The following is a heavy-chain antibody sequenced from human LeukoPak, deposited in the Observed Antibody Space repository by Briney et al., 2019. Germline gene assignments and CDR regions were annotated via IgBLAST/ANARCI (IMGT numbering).Heavy chain of an antibody. CDR2: IRSKANSYAT. D-gene: IGHD3-10*01. J-gene: IGHJ4*02. CDR1: GFTFSGSA. CDR3: TRLPNYYGSGRGGGGYYFDY. V-gene: IGHV3-73*01. Sequence: GGSLRLSCAASGFTFSGSAMHWVRQASGKGLEWVGRIRSKANSYATAYAASVKGRFTISRDDSKNTAYLQMNSLKTEDTAVYYCTRLPNYYGSGRGGGGYYFDYWGQGTLVTVSS.